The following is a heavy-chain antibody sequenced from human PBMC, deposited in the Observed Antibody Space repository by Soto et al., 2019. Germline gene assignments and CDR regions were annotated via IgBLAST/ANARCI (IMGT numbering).Heavy chain of an antibody. J-gene: IGHJ6*02. Sequence: QVQLQESSPGLVKPSETLSLTCTVSGGSISSYYWSWIRQPPGKGLEWIGYIYYSGSTNYNPSLKSRVTISVDTSKNQFSLKLSSVTAADTAVYYCAREGVSSSWYNYYAMDVWGQGTTVTVSS. CDR3: AREGVSSSWYNYYAMDV. D-gene: IGHD6-13*01. V-gene: IGHV4-59*01. CDR2: IYYSGST. CDR1: GGSISSYY.